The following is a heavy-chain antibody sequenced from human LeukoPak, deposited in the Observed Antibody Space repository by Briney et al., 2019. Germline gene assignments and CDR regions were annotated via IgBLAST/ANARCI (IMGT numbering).Heavy chain of an antibody. CDR2: IHTSGTT. CDR1: GDSMGTYY. Sequence: SETLSLTCTVTGDSMGTYYWSFIRQPAGKGLEWIGRIHTSGTTWYNASLKSRVTMSIDASKNQFSLKLSSVTAADTAVYYCARLPIVVVSTPRGGYGDYWGQGTLVTVSS. J-gene: IGHJ4*02. CDR3: ARLPIVVVSTPRGGYGDY. D-gene: IGHD2-2*01. V-gene: IGHV4-4*07.